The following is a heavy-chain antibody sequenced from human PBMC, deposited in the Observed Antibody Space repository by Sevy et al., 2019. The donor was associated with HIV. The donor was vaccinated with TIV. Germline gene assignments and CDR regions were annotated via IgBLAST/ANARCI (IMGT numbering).Heavy chain of an antibody. CDR3: AIILGPGDPYGMDV. CDR1: GFTFSSYS. J-gene: IGHJ6*02. V-gene: IGHV3-21*01. CDR2: ISSSSSYI. Sequence: GGSLRLSCAASGFTFSSYSMNWVRQALGKGLEWVSSISSSSSYIYYADSVKGRFTISRDNAKNSLYLQMNSLRAEDTAVYYCAIILGPGDPYGMDVWGQGTTVTVSS. D-gene: IGHD1-1*01.